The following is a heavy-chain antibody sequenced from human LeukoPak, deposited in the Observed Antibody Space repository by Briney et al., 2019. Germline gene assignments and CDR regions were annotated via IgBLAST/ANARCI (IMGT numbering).Heavy chain of an antibody. CDR2: VYNDKSE. Sequence: GGSLRLSCAASGLTFSFYGMHWVRQAPGKGLEWVAVVYNDKSEYYADSVKGRFTISRDNSKNTLYMQMNSLRVEDTALYYCARGSVFYSGHGGRGPRVTVSS. J-gene: IGHJ4*02. D-gene: IGHD3-22*01. V-gene: IGHV3-33*03. CDR1: GLTFSFYG. CDR3: ARGSVFYSGH.